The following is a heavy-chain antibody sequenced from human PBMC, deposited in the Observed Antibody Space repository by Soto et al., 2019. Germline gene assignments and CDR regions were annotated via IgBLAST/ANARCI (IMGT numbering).Heavy chain of an antibody. V-gene: IGHV1-69*01. D-gene: IGHD6-19*01. J-gene: IGHJ4*02. CDR1: GGTFSSYA. Sequence: QVQLVQSGAEVKKPGSSVKVSCKASGGTFSSYAISWVRQAPGQGLEWMGGIIPIFGTANYAQKFPGRVTITADESTSTAYMALSSLRSEDPAVYYCATLWVAVAGTVDYWGQGTLVTVS. CDR3: ATLWVAVAGTVDY. CDR2: IIPIFGTA.